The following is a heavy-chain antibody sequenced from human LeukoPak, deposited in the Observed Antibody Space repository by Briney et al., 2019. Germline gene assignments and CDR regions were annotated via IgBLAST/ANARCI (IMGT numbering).Heavy chain of an antibody. CDR2: TYYRSKWYN. CDR1: GDSVFSNSAA. V-gene: IGHV6-1*01. Sequence: SQTLSLTCAISGDSVFSNSAAWTWIRQSPSRGLEWLGRTYYRSKWYNDYAPSVKSRITINPDSSKNQFSLQLNSVTPEDTAVYFCARGHCSGGSCYSGFYYYGMDVWGQGTTVTVSS. J-gene: IGHJ6*02. D-gene: IGHD2-15*01. CDR3: ARGHCSGGSCYSGFYYYGMDV.